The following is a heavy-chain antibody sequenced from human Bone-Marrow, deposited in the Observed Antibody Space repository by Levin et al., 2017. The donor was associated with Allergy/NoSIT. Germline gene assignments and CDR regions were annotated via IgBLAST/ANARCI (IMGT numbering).Heavy chain of an antibody. D-gene: IGHD6-13*01. V-gene: IGHV1-2*02. J-gene: IGHJ4*02. CDR3: ARGLAAAGLYYFDY. CDR1: GYTFTGYY. Sequence: ASVKVSCKASGYTFTGYYMHWVRQAPGQGLEWMGWINPNSGGTNYAQKFQGRVTMTRDTSISTAYMELSRLRSDDTAVYYCARGLAAAGLYYFDYWGQGTLVTVSS. CDR2: INPNSGGT.